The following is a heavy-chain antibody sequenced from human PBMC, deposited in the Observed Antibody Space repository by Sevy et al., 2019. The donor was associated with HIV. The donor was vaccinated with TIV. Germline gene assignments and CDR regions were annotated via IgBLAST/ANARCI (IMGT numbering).Heavy chain of an antibody. Sequence: GGSLRLSCAASGFTFSSYGMHWVRQAPGKGLEWVAVIWYDGSNKYYADSVKGRFTISRDNSKNTLYLQMNSLRAEDTAVCYCARASGDMVATGGVFDYWGQGTLVTVSS. CDR1: GFTFSSYG. V-gene: IGHV3-33*01. J-gene: IGHJ4*02. D-gene: IGHD5-12*01. CDR2: IWYDGSNK. CDR3: ARASGDMVATGGVFDY.